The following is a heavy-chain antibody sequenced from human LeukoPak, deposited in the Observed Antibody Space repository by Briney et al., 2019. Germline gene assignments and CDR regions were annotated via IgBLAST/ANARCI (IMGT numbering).Heavy chain of an antibody. Sequence: GGSLRLSCAASGFTFSSYSMNWVRQAPGKGLEWVSSISSSSTYIYYADSVKGRFTISRDNAKNSLYLQMNSLRAEDTTVYYCARDPADPLYYYGSGSYYPAYWGQGTLVTVSS. CDR2: ISSSSTYI. D-gene: IGHD3-10*01. V-gene: IGHV3-21*01. J-gene: IGHJ4*02. CDR3: ARDPADPLYYYGSGSYYPAY. CDR1: GFTFSSYS.